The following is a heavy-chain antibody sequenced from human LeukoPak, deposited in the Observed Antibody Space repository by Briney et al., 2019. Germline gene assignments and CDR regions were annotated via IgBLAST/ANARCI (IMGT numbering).Heavy chain of an antibody. Sequence: GGSLRLSCAASGFTFSSYSMNWVRQAPGKGLEWVSYISSSGSTIYYADSVKGRFTISRDNAKNSLYLQMNSLRAEDTAVYFCARALYDSSGTYYYYFMDVWGKGTTVTVSS. V-gene: IGHV3-48*04. CDR1: GFTFSSYS. J-gene: IGHJ6*03. D-gene: IGHD3-22*01. CDR3: ARALYDSSGTYYYYFMDV. CDR2: ISSSGSTI.